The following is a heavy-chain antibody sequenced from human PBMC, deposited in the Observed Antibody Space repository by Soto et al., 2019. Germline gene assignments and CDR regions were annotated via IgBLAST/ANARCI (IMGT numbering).Heavy chain of an antibody. CDR1: GYTLTSYG. CDR3: ASSVVVAADYYYYGMDV. J-gene: IGHJ6*02. CDR2: ISAYNGNT. D-gene: IGHD2-15*01. Sequence: GASVKVSCKASGYTLTSYGISWVRQAPGQGLEWMGWISAYNGNTNYAQKLQGRVTMTTDTSTSTAYMELRSLRSDDTAVYYCASSVVVAADYYYYGMDVWGQGTTVTVSS. V-gene: IGHV1-18*01.